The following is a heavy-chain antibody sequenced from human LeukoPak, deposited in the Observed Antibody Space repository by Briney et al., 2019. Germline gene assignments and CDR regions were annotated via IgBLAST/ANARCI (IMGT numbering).Heavy chain of an antibody. Sequence: GASVKVSCKASGGTFSSYAISWVRQAPGQGLEWMGGIIPIFGTANYAQKFQGRVTITADESTSTAYMELSSLRSEDTAVYYCAKDAQLFYDSSGYYYVYRAVGAFDIWGQGTMVTVSS. CDR2: IIPIFGTA. J-gene: IGHJ3*02. CDR1: GGTFSSYA. V-gene: IGHV1-69*13. CDR3: AKDAQLFYDSSGYYYVYRAVGAFDI. D-gene: IGHD3-22*01.